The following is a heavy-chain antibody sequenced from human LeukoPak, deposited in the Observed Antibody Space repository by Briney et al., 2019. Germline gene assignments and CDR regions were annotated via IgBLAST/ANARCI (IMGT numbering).Heavy chain of an antibody. Sequence: GGSLRLSCAASGFTVSSNYMSWVRQAPGKGLEWVSVIYSGGSTYYADSVKGRFTISRDNSKNTLYLQMNSLRAEDTAVYYCALSGWSTPYYFGYWGQGTLVTVSS. CDR1: GFTVSSNY. CDR2: IYSGGST. V-gene: IGHV3-53*01. CDR3: ALSGWSTPYYFGY. D-gene: IGHD6-19*01. J-gene: IGHJ4*02.